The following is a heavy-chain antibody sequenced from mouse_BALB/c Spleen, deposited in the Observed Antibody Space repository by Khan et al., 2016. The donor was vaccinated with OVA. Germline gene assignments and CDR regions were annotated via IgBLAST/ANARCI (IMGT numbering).Heavy chain of an antibody. CDR3: AREGYRYSFDF. CDR1: DYTFSSYW. Sequence: QVQLQQSGAELMKPGASVKISCKATDYTFSSYWIEWVKQSPGHGLEWIGEILPGSGRTNYNEKFRVKATFSADTYSNTAYMQLSSLTSEDSAVYYCAREGYRYSFDFWGQGTTLTVSS. CDR2: ILPGSGRT. V-gene: IGHV1-9*01. J-gene: IGHJ2*01. D-gene: IGHD2-14*01.